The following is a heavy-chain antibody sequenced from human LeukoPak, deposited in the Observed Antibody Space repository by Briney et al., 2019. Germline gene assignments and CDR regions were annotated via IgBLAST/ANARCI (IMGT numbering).Heavy chain of an antibody. Sequence: GESLKISCAASGFTFSSYAMHWVRQAPGKGLEWVAVISYDGSNKYYADSVKGRFTISRDNSKNTLYLQMNSLRAEDTAVYYCARDGITMIVVASEFDYWGQGTLVTVSS. CDR1: GFTFSSYA. D-gene: IGHD3-22*01. CDR3: ARDGITMIVVASEFDY. CDR2: ISYDGSNK. J-gene: IGHJ4*02. V-gene: IGHV3-30*04.